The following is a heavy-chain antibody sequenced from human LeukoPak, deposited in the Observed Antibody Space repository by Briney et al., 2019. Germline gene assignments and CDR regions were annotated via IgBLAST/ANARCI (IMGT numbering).Heavy chain of an antibody. CDR2: ISWNSGSM. Sequence: PGGSLRLSCAASGFTFDDYAMHWVRQAPGKGLEWVSGISWNSGSMGYADSVKGRFTISRDNAKNSLYLQMNSLRAEDTALYYCAKDSTPYSSGWYYFDYWGQGTLVTVSS. J-gene: IGHJ4*02. CDR3: AKDSTPYSSGWYYFDY. D-gene: IGHD6-19*01. CDR1: GFTFDDYA. V-gene: IGHV3-9*01.